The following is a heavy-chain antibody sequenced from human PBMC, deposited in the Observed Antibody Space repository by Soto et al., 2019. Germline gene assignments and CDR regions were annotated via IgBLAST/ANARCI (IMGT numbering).Heavy chain of an antibody. CDR2: MYYRGSA. CDR1: GDSITSGDHY. Sequence: PSETLSLTCTVSGDSITSGDHYWTWIRQPPGKGLESIGYMYYRGSAYYNPSLKSRATISFDTSKNQVSLRLTSVTAADTAVYFCAGESILFSGMDFGGKGTTVTVSP. D-gene: IGHD3-3*02. CDR3: AGESILFSGMDF. J-gene: IGHJ6*04. V-gene: IGHV4-30-4*01.